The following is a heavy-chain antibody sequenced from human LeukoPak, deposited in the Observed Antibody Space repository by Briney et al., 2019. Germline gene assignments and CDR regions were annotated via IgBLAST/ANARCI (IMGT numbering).Heavy chain of an antibody. D-gene: IGHD2-15*01. Sequence: GGSLRLSCAASGFTFSSYAMSWVRQAPGKGLEWVSAISGSGGSTYYADSVKARFTISRDNSKNTLYLQMNSLRAEDTAVYYCAKGQGRPWYYFDYWGQGTLVTVSS. J-gene: IGHJ4*02. CDR2: ISGSGGST. CDR3: AKGQGRPWYYFDY. V-gene: IGHV3-23*01. CDR1: GFTFSSYA.